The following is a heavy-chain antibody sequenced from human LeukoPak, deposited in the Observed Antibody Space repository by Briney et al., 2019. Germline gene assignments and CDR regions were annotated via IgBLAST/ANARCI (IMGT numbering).Heavy chain of an antibody. CDR3: ARGLRRLVRSWHY. Sequence: SETLSLTCAVYGGSFSGYYWSWIRQPPGKGLEWIGEINHRGSTNYNPSLKSRVTISVDTSKNQFSLKLSSVTAADTAVYYCARGLRRLVRSWHYWGQGTLVTVSS. D-gene: IGHD3-10*01. V-gene: IGHV4-34*01. J-gene: IGHJ4*02. CDR2: INHRGST. CDR1: GGSFSGYY.